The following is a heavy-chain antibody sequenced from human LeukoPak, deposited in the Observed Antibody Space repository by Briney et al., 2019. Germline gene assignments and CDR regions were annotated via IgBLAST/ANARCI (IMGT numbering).Heavy chain of an antibody. CDR2: INHSGST. Sequence: SETLSLTCAVYGGSFSGYYWSWIRQPPGKGLEWIGEINHSGSTNYNPSLKSRVTISVDTSKNQLSLKLSSVTAADTAVYYCARVPTNYDFWSGYYTGNHYFDYWGQGTLVTVSS. CDR1: GGSFSGYY. V-gene: IGHV4-34*01. D-gene: IGHD3-3*01. J-gene: IGHJ4*02. CDR3: ARVPTNYDFWSGYYTGNHYFDY.